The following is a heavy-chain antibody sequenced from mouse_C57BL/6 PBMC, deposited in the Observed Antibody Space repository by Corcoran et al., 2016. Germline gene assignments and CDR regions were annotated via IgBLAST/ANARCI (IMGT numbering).Heavy chain of an antibody. CDR1: GYTFTTYG. Sequence: QIQLVQSGPELKKPGETVKISCKASGYTFTTYGMSWVKQAPGKGLKWMGWINTYSGVPTYADDFKGRFAFSLETSASTAYLQINNLKNEDTATYFCARWTVVFDYWGQGTTLTVSS. D-gene: IGHD1-1*01. CDR3: ARWTVVFDY. V-gene: IGHV9-3*01. CDR2: INTYSGVP. J-gene: IGHJ2*01.